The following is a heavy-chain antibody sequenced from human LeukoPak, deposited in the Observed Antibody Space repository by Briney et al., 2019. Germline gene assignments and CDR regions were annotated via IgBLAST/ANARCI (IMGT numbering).Heavy chain of an antibody. J-gene: IGHJ4*02. CDR3: TKSPFSGSYRFED. Sequence: GGSLRLSCAASGFTFSTYAMSWVRQAPGQGLEWVSVISGSGVTTYYADSVKGRFSISRANSKNTLWLQMSSLRAEDTAVYFCTKSPFSGSYRFEDWGQGTLDTVSS. D-gene: IGHD1-26*01. V-gene: IGHV3-23*01. CDR2: ISGSGVTT. CDR1: GFTFSTYA.